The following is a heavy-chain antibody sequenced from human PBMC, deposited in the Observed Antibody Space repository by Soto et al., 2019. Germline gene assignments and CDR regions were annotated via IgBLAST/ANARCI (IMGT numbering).Heavy chain of an antibody. Sequence: HLQLQEYGSGLVKPSQTLSLTCAVSGGSIISGGYSWSWIRQPPGKGLEWIGYIYHSGSTDYNPSLKSRVTTSEDRSKNQFSLRVGSVTAADTSVYYWGRVPDRWGQGTLVTVSS. V-gene: IGHV4-30-2*01. CDR2: IYHSGST. D-gene: IGHD2-2*01. CDR3: GRVPDR. CDR1: GGSIISGGYS. J-gene: IGHJ5*02.